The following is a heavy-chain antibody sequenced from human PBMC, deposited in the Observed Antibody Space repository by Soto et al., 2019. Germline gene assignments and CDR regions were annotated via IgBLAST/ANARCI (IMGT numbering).Heavy chain of an antibody. CDR2: IYAANSET. CDR1: GYSFSTYW. J-gene: IGHJ6*02. CDR3: ASRSIRIAAAGSNPYYYYGMDV. V-gene: IGHV5-51*01. D-gene: IGHD6-13*01. Sequence: PGESLKISCEASGYSFSTYWIGWVRQMPGKGLEWVGLIYAANSETRYSPSFQGQVTLSVDKSINTAYLQWSSLKASDTAMYYCASRSIRIAAAGSNPYYYYGMDVWGQGTTVTVSS.